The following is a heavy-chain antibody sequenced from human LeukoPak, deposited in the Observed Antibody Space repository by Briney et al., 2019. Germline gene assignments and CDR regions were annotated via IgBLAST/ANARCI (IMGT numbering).Heavy chain of an antibody. Sequence: SETLSLTCTVSGGSISSSSYYWGWIRQPPGKGLEWIGSIYYSGSAFYSPSLRGRVTISLDTSNNQVSLRLTSVTAADTAVYYCARETSSGTGSPAESWGQGTLVTVSS. CDR3: ARETSSGTGSPAES. J-gene: IGHJ5*02. V-gene: IGHV4-39*07. CDR2: IYYSGSA. D-gene: IGHD2-8*02. CDR1: GGSISSSSYY.